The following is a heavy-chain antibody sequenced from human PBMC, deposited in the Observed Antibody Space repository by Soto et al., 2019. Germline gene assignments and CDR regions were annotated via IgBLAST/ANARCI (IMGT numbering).Heavy chain of an antibody. CDR2: LSASGGTT. D-gene: IGHD3-10*01. J-gene: IGHJ4*02. CDR1: GFTFTRYA. V-gene: IGHV3-23*01. CDR3: AKGSGSGSYPSFRYYFDY. Sequence: GGSLRLSCAASGFTFTRYAMSWVRQTPGKGLEWVAGLSASGGTTNYADSVEGRFTSSRDNSKNTLYLQMNSLRADDTAVYYCAKGSGSGSYPSFRYYFDYWGRGTLVTVSS.